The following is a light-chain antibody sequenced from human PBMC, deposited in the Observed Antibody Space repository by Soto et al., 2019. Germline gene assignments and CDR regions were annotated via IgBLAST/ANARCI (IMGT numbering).Light chain of an antibody. J-gene: IGKJ3*01. CDR1: QCISNF. CDR2: GAS. Sequence: DIQMTQSPSSLSASVGDRVTITCRASQCISNFLAWYQQKPGKVPKLLMYGASTLQSGVPSRFSGSGSGTDFTLTISSLQPEDVATYYCQKYSSAPLTFGPGTKVDIK. V-gene: IGKV1-27*01. CDR3: QKYSSAPLT.